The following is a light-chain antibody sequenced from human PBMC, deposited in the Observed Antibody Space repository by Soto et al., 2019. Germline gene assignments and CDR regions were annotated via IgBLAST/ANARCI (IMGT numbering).Light chain of an antibody. J-gene: IGKJ1*01. CDR3: QQRSDWPRT. CDR1: ESVTSF. V-gene: IGKV3-11*01. Sequence: EIVLTQSPATLSLSPGERATLSCRAIESVTSFLAWYQQKPDQAPRLLIYDASNRATGISARFSGSGSGTDFTLTISSLEPEDFAVYYCQQRSDWPRTFGQGPKVESK. CDR2: DAS.